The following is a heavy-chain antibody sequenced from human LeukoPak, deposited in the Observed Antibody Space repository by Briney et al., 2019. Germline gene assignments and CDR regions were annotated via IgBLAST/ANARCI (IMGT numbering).Heavy chain of an antibody. Sequence: GGSLRLSCAASRFTFSSYWMSWVRQAPGKGLEWVANIKQDGSEKYYVDSVKGRFTISRDNAKNSLYLQMNSLRAEDTAVYYCAREGYSYLVYYFDYWGQGTLVTVSS. CDR3: AREGYSYLVYYFDY. V-gene: IGHV3-7*01. J-gene: IGHJ4*02. CDR2: IKQDGSEK. CDR1: RFTFSSYW. D-gene: IGHD5-18*01.